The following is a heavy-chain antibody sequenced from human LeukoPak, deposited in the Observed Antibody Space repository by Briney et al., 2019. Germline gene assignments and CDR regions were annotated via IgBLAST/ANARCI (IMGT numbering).Heavy chain of an antibody. D-gene: IGHD3-22*01. CDR1: GFTVSSNY. CDR3: ARSYYDNSGYYPGSSDI. Sequence: PGGSLRLSCAASGFTVSSNYMNWVRQAQGKGPEWVSVIDSGGSTYYADSVKGRFTISRDNSKNTLFLQMSSLRAEDTAVYYCARSYYDNSGYYPGSSDIWGQGTMVTVSS. J-gene: IGHJ3*02. V-gene: IGHV3-66*01. CDR2: IDSGGST.